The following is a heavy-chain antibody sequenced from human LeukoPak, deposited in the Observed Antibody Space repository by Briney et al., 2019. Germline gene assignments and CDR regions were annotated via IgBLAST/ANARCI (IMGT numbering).Heavy chain of an antibody. D-gene: IGHD6-13*01. Sequence: SETLSLTCTVSGGSISSYYWGWIRQPAGKGLEWIGRIYTSGRTNYNPSLKGRLTMSVDTSKNQFSLKLSFVTAADTAVYYCARVGGIVAAGLFDYWGQGTLVTVSS. CDR1: GGSISSYY. V-gene: IGHV4-4*07. J-gene: IGHJ4*02. CDR2: IYTSGRT. CDR3: ARVGGIVAAGLFDY.